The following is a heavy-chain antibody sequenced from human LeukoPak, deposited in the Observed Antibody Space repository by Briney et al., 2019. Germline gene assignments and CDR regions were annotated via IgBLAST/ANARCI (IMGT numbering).Heavy chain of an antibody. J-gene: IGHJ4*02. Sequence: GSVKVSCMASGYTFTSNYIHWVRQAPGQGLEWMGMIYPRDGSTSYAQKFQGRVTVTRDTSTSTGHMGLRGRRSEDTSGYYCARDQEGFDYWGQGTLVTVSS. CDR1: GYTFTSNY. V-gene: IGHV1-46*01. CDR3: ARDQEGFDY. CDR2: IYPRDGST.